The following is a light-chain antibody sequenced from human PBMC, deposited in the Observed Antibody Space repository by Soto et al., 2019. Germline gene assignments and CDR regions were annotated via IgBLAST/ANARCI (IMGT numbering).Light chain of an antibody. V-gene: IGKV1-5*03. CDR2: KAS. J-gene: IGKJ1*01. CDR3: QQYNNYFWA. Sequence: DIQMTQSPSTLSASVGDRVSITCPASQNINTWLAWYQQKPGKAPKLLILKASSVESGVPSSFSGSGSGTEFTLTISSLQPDDLATYYCQQYNNYFWAFGQGTKVDIK. CDR1: QNINTW.